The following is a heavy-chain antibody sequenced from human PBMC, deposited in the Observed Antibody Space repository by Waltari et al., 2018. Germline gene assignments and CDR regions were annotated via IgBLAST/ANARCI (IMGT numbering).Heavy chain of an antibody. Sequence: QVQLVQSGAEVKKPGSSVTVSCKASGCTFSSDAISWARQAPGQGLEWMGRIIPIFGTANYAQKFQGRVTITADESTSTAYMELSSLRSEDTAVYYCAREDDYGKYYFDYWGQGTLVTVSS. CDR2: IIPIFGTA. J-gene: IGHJ4*02. CDR3: AREDDYGKYYFDY. D-gene: IGHD4-17*01. V-gene: IGHV1-69*18. CDR1: GCTFSSDA.